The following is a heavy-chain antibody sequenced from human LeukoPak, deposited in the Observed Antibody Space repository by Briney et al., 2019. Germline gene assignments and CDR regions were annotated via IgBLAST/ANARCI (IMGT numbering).Heavy chain of an antibody. D-gene: IGHD2-2*01. Sequence: VASVKVSCKASGYTFTGYYMHWVRQAPGQGLEWMGWMNPNSGNTGYAQKFQGRVTMTRNTSISTAYMELSSLRSEDTAVYYCARGPVVPAAIFWVHTLRLKQIYYFDYWGQGTLVTVSS. CDR3: ARGPVVPAAIFWVHTLRLKQIYYFDY. J-gene: IGHJ4*02. CDR2: MNPNSGNT. CDR1: GYTFTGYY. V-gene: IGHV1-8*02.